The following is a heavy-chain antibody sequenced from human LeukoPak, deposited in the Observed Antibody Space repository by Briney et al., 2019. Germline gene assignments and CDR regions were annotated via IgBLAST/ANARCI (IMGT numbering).Heavy chain of an antibody. CDR3: AGVTLRLSKENAFDI. D-gene: IGHD2-21*02. CDR2: INPNSGGT. Sequence: ASVKVSCKASGYTFTGYYMHWVRQAPGQGLEWMGWINPNSGGTNYAQKFQGRVTMTRDTSISTAYMELSRLRSDDTAVYYCAGVTLRLSKENAFDIWGQGTMVTVSS. J-gene: IGHJ3*02. V-gene: IGHV1-2*02. CDR1: GYTFTGYY.